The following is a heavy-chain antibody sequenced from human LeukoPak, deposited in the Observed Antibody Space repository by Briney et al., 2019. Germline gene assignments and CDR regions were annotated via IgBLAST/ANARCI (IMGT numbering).Heavy chain of an antibody. CDR2: ISSSSSYI. Sequence: GGSLRLPCAASGFTFSSYSMNWVRQAPGKGLEWVSSISSSSSYIYYADSVKGRFTISRDNAKNSLYLQMNSLRAEDTAVYYCARDQADTYYYDSSGYYPRGIDYWGQGTLVTVSS. CDR1: GFTFSSYS. D-gene: IGHD3-22*01. J-gene: IGHJ4*02. V-gene: IGHV3-21*01. CDR3: ARDQADTYYYDSSGYYPRGIDY.